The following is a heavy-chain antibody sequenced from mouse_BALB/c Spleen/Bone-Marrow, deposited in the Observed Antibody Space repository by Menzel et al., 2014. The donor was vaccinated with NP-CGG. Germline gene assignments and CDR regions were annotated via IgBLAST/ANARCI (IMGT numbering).Heavy chain of an antibody. Sequence: QVQLQQSGAELAKPGASVKMSCKASGHTFSTYWMHWVKQRPGQGLEWNGYINPSIGYADYVQKFKDKATLTADNSSSIVIKQLSSLTAEDSAFYCGGKIACAMDYWGQGTSVTVSS. CDR1: GHTFSTYW. J-gene: IGHJ4*01. CDR2: INPSIGYA. V-gene: IGHV1-7*01. CDR3: GKIACAMDY. D-gene: IGHD6-1*01.